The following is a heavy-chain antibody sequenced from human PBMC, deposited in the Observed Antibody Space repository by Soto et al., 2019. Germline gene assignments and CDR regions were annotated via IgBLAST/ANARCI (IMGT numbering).Heavy chain of an antibody. CDR3: ARERTGIPMIEPTALLGY. V-gene: IGHV3-30*03. CDR2: ISYDGSNK. J-gene: IGHJ4*02. Sequence: GGSLRLSCAASGFTFSSYSMNWVRQAPGKGLEWVAVISYDGSNKYYADSVKGRFTISRDNSKNTLYLQMNSLRAEDTAVYYCARERTGIPMIEPTALLGYWGQGTLVTVSS. D-gene: IGHD3-22*01. CDR1: GFTFSSYS.